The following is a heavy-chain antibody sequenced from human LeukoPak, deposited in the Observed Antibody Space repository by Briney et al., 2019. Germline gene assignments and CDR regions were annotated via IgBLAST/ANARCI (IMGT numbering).Heavy chain of an antibody. CDR2: ISYDGSSK. V-gene: IGHV3-30*03. D-gene: IGHD2/OR15-2a*01. CDR1: GFTFSSYG. CDR3: AGDRLLYAMDV. J-gene: IGHJ6*02. Sequence: GGSLRLSCAASGFTFSSYGIHWVRQAPGKGLEWVAAISYDGSSKYYADSVKGRFTISRDNSKNTLYLQMNGLRPGDTAVYYCAGDRLLYAMDVWGQGTTVTVSS.